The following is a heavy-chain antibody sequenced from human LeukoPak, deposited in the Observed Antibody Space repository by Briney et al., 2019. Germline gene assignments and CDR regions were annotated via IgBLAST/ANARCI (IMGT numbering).Heavy chain of an antibody. Sequence: PSETLSLTCTVSGGSISSYYWSWIRQPPGKGLEWIGYIYYSGSTNYNPSLKSRVTISVDTSKNQFSLKLSSVTAADTAVYYCARSIAAAAETRFDPWGQGTLVTVSS. CDR1: GGSISSYY. J-gene: IGHJ5*02. CDR3: ARSIAAAAETRFDP. D-gene: IGHD6-13*01. V-gene: IGHV4-59*08. CDR2: IYYSGST.